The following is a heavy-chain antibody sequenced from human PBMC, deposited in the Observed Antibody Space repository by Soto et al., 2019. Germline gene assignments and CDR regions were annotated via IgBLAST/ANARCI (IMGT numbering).Heavy chain of an antibody. J-gene: IGHJ4*02. V-gene: IGHV3-30*18. CDR1: SFTFSGYG. Sequence: GGSLRLSCAASSFTFSGYGMHWVRQAPGKGLEWVAVISYDGSNKFYADSVKGRFTICRDNSKNTLYLQMNSLRAEDTAVYYCAKGGRAYCGGDCRYYFDYWGQGT. CDR3: AKGGRAYCGGDCRYYFDY. D-gene: IGHD2-21*02. CDR2: ISYDGSNK.